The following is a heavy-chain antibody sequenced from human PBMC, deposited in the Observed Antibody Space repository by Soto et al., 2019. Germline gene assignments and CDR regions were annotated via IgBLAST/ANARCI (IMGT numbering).Heavy chain of an antibody. D-gene: IGHD5-12*01. CDR3: ARSRRRDGYNFNWFDP. CDR1: GGSISSYY. Sequence: SETLSLTCTVSGGSISSYYWSWIRQPPGKGLEWIGYIYYSGSTNYNPSLKSRVTISVYTSKNQFSLKLSSVTAADTAVYYCARSRRRDGYNFNWFDPWGQGTLVTVSS. V-gene: IGHV4-59*01. J-gene: IGHJ5*02. CDR2: IYYSGST.